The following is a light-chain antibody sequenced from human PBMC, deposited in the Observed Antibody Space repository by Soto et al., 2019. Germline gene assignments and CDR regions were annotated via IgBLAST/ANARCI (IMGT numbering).Light chain of an antibody. J-gene: IGKJ5*01. CDR2: AAS. CDR1: QDIRTD. V-gene: IGKV1-6*01. CDR3: LQDYNYPYT. Sequence: AIQMTQSPSSLWASVGDRVTITCRASQDIRTDVAWYQQKPGKAPNLLIYAASSLQSGVSSRFSGSGSGTDFTLTISSLQPEDFATYYCLQDYNYPYTFGQGTRLEIK.